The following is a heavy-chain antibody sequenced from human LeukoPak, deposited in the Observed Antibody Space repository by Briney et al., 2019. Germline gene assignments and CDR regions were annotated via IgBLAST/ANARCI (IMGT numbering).Heavy chain of an antibody. CDR1: GGTFSSYA. D-gene: IGHD5-24*01. V-gene: IGHV1-69*01. J-gene: IGHJ6*03. CDR2: IIPIFGTA. Sequence: GSSVKVSCKASGGTFSSYAISWVRQAPGQGLEWMGGIIPIFGTANYAQKFQGRVTITADESTSTAYMELSSLRSEDTAVYYCARAPEMATIGLLGAYYYYYYMDVWGKGTTVTVSS. CDR3: ARAPEMATIGLLGAYYYYYYMDV.